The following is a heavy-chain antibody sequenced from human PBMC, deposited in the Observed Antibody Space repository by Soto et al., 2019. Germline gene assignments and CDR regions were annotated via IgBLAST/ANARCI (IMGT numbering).Heavy chain of an antibody. Sequence: GGSLRLSCAASGFTFDDYTMHWVRLAPGKGLEWVSLISWEGGTTYYADFVKGRFTISRDNSRNSLYLQMNSLRDEDTALYYCVRYCSTTLCNGVATRTFDYWGQGTLVTVSS. D-gene: IGHD2-2*01. CDR3: VRYCSTTLCNGVATRTFDY. CDR1: GFTFDDYT. V-gene: IGHV3-43*01. CDR2: ISWEGGTT. J-gene: IGHJ4*02.